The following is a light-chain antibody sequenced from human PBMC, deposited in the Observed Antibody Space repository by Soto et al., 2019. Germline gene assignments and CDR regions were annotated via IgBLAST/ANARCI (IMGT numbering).Light chain of an antibody. J-gene: IGKJ3*01. CDR3: QQYNTYPFT. V-gene: IGKV1-16*02. Sequence: DIEMTQSPSSLSASVGDRVTITCRASQDISTYLAWFQQKPGKAPKSLIYAASNVHSGVPSKFSGSGSGTDFTLTISRLQPEDFATYYCQQYNTYPFTFGPGTKVEIK. CDR1: QDISTY. CDR2: AAS.